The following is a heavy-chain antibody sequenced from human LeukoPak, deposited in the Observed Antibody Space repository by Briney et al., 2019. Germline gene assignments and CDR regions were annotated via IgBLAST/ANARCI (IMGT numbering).Heavy chain of an antibody. CDR2: ISWDGGST. CDR1: GFTFDDYA. J-gene: IGHJ6*04. Sequence: GGSLRLSCAAPGFTFDDYAMHWVRQAPGKGLEWVSLISWDGGSTYYADSVKGQFTISRDNSRHTLYLQMNSLGAEDTALYYCAKDKEYSGFGPILSGYYYGMDVWGKGTTVTVSS. CDR3: AKDKEYSGFGPILSGYYYGMDV. V-gene: IGHV3-43D*04. D-gene: IGHD5-12*01.